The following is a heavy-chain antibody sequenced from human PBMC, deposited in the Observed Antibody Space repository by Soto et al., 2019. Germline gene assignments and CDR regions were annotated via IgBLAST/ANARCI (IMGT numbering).Heavy chain of an antibody. CDR1: GFTVSSNY. J-gene: IGHJ4*02. V-gene: IGHV3-15*01. CDR3: TTGPVNHDY. CDR2: IKSKTDGGTT. D-gene: IGHD4-17*01. Sequence: GGSLRLSCAASGFTVSSNYMSWVRQAPGKGLEWVGRIKSKTDGGTTDYAAPVKGRFTISRDDSKNTLYLQMNSLKTEDTAVYYCTTGPVNHDYWGQRTLVTVSS.